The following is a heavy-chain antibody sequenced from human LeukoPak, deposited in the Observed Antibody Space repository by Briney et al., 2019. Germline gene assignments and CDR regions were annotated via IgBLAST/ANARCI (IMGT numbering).Heavy chain of an antibody. CDR2: IYSGGST. Sequence: GGSLRLSCAASGFTVSSNYMSWVRQAPGKGLEWVSVIYSGGSTYYADSVRGRFTISRDNSKNTLYLQMNSLRAEDTAVYYCARDQLDYYDSSGYLHYGMDVWGQGTTVTVSS. J-gene: IGHJ6*02. CDR1: GFTVSSNY. D-gene: IGHD3-22*01. V-gene: IGHV3-66*01. CDR3: ARDQLDYYDSSGYLHYGMDV.